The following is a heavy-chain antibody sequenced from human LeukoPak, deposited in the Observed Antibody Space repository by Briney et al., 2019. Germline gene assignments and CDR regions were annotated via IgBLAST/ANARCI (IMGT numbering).Heavy chain of an antibody. D-gene: IGHD4-17*01. J-gene: IGHJ4*02. Sequence: PSETLSLTCAVHGSYFWGWIRQPPGQGLEWIGEINRSGNTNYNPSLKSRVTISVDTSKNQIYLNLSSVTAADTSVYFCAGPAYGDYAYGNWGQGTLVTVSS. CDR1: GSYF. CDR2: INRSGNT. V-gene: IGHV4-34*01. CDR3: AGPAYGDYAYGN.